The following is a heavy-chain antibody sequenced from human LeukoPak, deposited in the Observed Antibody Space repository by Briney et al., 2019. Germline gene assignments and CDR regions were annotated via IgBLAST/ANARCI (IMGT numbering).Heavy chain of an antibody. V-gene: IGHV3-53*01. Sequence: GGSLRLSCAVSGFTVSSNYMSWVRQAPGKGLEWVSVIYSGGTTYYADSVKGRFTISRDNSKNTVYFQMNSLRAEDTAVYYCARAPNRAYYMDVWGKGTTVTVPS. J-gene: IGHJ6*03. CDR2: IYSGGTT. D-gene: IGHD7-27*01. CDR1: GFTVSSNY. CDR3: ARAPNRAYYMDV.